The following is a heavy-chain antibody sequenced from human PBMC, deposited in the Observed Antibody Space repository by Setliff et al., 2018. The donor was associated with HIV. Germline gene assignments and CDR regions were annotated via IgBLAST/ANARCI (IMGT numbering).Heavy chain of an antibody. CDR1: GGSISRGGRY. V-gene: IGHV4-31*03. D-gene: IGHD4-4*01. Sequence: SETLSLTCSVYGGSISRGGRYWGWIRQHPGRGLEWLGYVYYTGESFSKPSLGGRVTILQDKSKNQFSLELRSVTAADTAVYYCASATVGGASPFDSWGPGTLVTVSS. CDR3: ASATVGGASPFDS. J-gene: IGHJ4*02. CDR2: VYYTGES.